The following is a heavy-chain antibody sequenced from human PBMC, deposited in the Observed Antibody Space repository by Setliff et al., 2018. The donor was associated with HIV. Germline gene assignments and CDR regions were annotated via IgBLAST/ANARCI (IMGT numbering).Heavy chain of an antibody. CDR3: ARAIRDGNSLINWFDP. D-gene: IGHD2-15*01. Sequence: PGGSLRLSCAASGFTFSSYWMSWVRQAPGKGLEWVANIKQDGSEKYYVDSVKGRFTISRDNAKNTLYLQMNSLGGEDTAVYFCARAIRDGNSLINWFDPWGQGTLVTVSS. CDR1: GFTFSSYW. V-gene: IGHV3-7*01. J-gene: IGHJ5*02. CDR2: IKQDGSEK.